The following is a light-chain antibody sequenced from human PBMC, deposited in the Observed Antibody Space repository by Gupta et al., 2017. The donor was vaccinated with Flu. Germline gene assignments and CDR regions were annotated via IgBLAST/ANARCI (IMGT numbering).Light chain of an antibody. CDR1: QSLVYCNGNTY. J-gene: IGKJ2*01. CDR3: MQGAHWSYT. V-gene: IGKV2-30*01. Sequence: VILGQPAAISCRFSQSLVYCNGNTYLNWYLQRPGQSPRHRIYEIAKRDAGGPDRFIGSEGGADFSRKISRVEAEDFGRYYCMQGAHWSYTFGQGTKLEIK. CDR2: EIA.